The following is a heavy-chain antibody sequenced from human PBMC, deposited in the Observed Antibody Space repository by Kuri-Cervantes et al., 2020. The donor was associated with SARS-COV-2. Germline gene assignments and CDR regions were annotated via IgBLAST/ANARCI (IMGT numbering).Heavy chain of an antibody. CDR1: GGSFSGYY. V-gene: IGHV4-34*09. D-gene: IGHD2-8*01. Sequence: SETLSFTCAVYGGSFSGYYWSWIRQPPGKGLEWIGEINHSGSTNYNPSLKSRVTISVDTSKNQFSLKLSSVTAADTAVYYCARASVWRFDPWGQGTLVTVSS. J-gene: IGHJ5*02. CDR3: ARASVWRFDP. CDR2: INHSGST.